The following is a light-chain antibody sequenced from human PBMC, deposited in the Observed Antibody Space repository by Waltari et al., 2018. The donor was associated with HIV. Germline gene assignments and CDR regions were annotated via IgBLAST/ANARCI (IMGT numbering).Light chain of an antibody. Sequence: QLTQSPSSLAVSVGGTVTITCQANHDIKTSINSSHQESGKAPRLLLYVASNLETGVQSRFNASGSGTHFTLTISPLCSEDFGVYFCQHYDYLLTFAGGSKIEI. CDR3: QHYDYLLT. CDR2: VAS. V-gene: IGKV1-33*01. J-gene: IGKJ4*01. CDR1: HDIKTS.